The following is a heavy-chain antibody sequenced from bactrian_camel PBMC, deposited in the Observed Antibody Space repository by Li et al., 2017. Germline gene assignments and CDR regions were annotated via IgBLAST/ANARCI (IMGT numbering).Heavy chain of an antibody. CDR3: TMGGDYTTGWYWYQY. CDR2: IDTDGST. J-gene: IGHJ4*01. CDR1: GYTYNRYC. V-gene: IGHV3S1*01. Sequence: HVQLVESGGGSVKAGGSLTLTCVASGYTYNRYCMGWFRLAPGKEREGVAIIDTDGSTFYADSVAGRFTISQDNSKNTLYLQFNSLKTEDTSMYYCTMGGDYTTGWYWYQYWGQGTQVTVS. D-gene: IGHD5*01.